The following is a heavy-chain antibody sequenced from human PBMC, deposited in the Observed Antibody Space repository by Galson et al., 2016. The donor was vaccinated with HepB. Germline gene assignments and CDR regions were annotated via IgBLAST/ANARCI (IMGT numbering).Heavy chain of an antibody. CDR2: FDPADVET. J-gene: IGHJ4*02. D-gene: IGHD4-11*01. CDR3: ARDVQFRFDY. Sequence: SVKVSCKVSGFTLTEIFMHWVRRTPGKGLEWMGSFDPADVETDYARNFEGRLSMTGDPSTDTAYMDLRSLRSDDTAVYYCARDVQFRFDYWGQGTLVTVSS. V-gene: IGHV1-24*01. CDR1: GFTLTEIF.